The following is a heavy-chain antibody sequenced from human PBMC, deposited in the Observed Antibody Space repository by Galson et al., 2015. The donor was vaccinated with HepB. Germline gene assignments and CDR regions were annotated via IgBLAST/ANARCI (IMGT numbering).Heavy chain of an antibody. Sequence: SLRLSCAASGFTFSRFAMHWVRQAPGKGLEWVAFISYDGSNKYYADSVKGRFTISRDNSKNTLYLQMNSLRAEDTAVYYCARETGYCTNAVCYWDGMDVWGKGTTVTVS. J-gene: IGHJ6*04. CDR1: GFTFSRFA. CDR2: ISYDGSNK. D-gene: IGHD2-8*01. CDR3: ARETGYCTNAVCYWDGMDV. V-gene: IGHV3-30*04.